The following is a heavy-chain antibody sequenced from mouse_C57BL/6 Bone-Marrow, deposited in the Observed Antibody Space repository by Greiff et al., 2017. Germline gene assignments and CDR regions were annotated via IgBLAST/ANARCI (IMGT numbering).Heavy chain of an antibody. D-gene: IGHD1-1*02. CDR2: IYPGSGNT. CDR1: GYTFTDYY. J-gene: IGHJ1*03. Sequence: QVQLQQSGAELVRPGASVKLSCKASGYTFTDYYINWVKQRPGQGLEWIARIYPGSGNTYYNEKFKGKATLTAEKSSSTAYMQLSSLTSEDSAVYFCARYDGYWYFDVWGTGTTVTVSS. V-gene: IGHV1-76*01. CDR3: ARYDGYWYFDV.